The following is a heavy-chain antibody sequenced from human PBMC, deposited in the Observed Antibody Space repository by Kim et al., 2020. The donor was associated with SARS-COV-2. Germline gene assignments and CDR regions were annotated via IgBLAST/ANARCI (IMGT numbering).Heavy chain of an antibody. Sequence: GGSLRLSCAASGFTVSSNDMSWVRQAPGKGLEWVAVIYSGVSTYYADSVKGRFTISRDNAKNTLYLQMNSLKAEDTAVYYCARDSEPYCSSTSCYYYYYMYVWGKGTTVTVSS. V-gene: IGHV3-66*01. CDR1: GFTVSSND. J-gene: IGHJ6*03. CDR2: IYSGVST. CDR3: ARDSEPYCSSTSCYYYYYMYV. D-gene: IGHD2-2*01.